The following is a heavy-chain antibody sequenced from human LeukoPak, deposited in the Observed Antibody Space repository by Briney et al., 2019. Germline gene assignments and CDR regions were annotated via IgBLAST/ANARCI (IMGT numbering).Heavy chain of an antibody. D-gene: IGHD6-13*01. V-gene: IGHV3-23*01. Sequence: PGGSLRLSCAASGFTFSSYAMSWVRQAPGKGLEWVSSIGGGGGSTYYADSVKGRFTISRDNSKNTLYLQMTSLRAEDTAVYYCAKQRLGTHDYWGQGTLVTVSS. CDR1: GFTFSSYA. CDR2: IGGGGGST. J-gene: IGHJ4*02. CDR3: AKQRLGTHDY.